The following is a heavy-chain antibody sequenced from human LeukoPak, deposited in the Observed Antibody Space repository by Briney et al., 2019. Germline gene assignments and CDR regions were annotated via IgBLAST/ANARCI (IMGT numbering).Heavy chain of an antibody. J-gene: IGHJ4*02. CDR3: ARDLYNWNS. D-gene: IGHD1-20*01. CDR2: IYYSGNT. Sequence: SETLSLTCTVSAGSISSYYWSWIRQPPGKGLEWIGFIYYSGNTNYNPSLKSRVTISVDTSKNQFSLKLSSVTAADTAVYYCARDLYNWNSWGQGTLVTVSS. CDR1: AGSISSYY. V-gene: IGHV4-59*01.